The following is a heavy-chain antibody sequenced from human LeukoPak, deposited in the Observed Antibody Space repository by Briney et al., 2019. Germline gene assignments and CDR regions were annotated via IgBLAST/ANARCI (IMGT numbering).Heavy chain of an antibody. V-gene: IGHV1-2*02. CDR1: GYTFTGYY. D-gene: IGHD6-13*01. CDR3: ARDLMAAAGNWFDP. Sequence: AASVKVSCKASGYTFTGYYMHWVRQAPGQGLEWMGWINPNSGGTNYAQKFQGRVTMTRDTSISTAYMELSRLRSDDTAVYYCARDLMAAAGNWFDPWGQGTLVTVSS. J-gene: IGHJ5*02. CDR2: INPNSGGT.